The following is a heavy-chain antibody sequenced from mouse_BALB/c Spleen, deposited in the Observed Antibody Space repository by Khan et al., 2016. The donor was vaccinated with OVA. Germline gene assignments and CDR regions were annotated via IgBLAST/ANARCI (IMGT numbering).Heavy chain of an antibody. CDR2: IYPGISDT. CDR1: GYSFTSYW. Sequence: VQLKESGTVLARPGASVKMSCKASGYSFTSYWMHWVKQRPGQDLEWIGAIYPGISDTRYNQKFKVKAKLTAVKSASTAYMELSSLTNEDSAVYFFTRCDDSYFFDWWGQSTTLAFSS. V-gene: IGHV1-5*01. CDR3: TRCDDSYFFDW. D-gene: IGHD2-4*01. J-gene: IGHJ2*01.